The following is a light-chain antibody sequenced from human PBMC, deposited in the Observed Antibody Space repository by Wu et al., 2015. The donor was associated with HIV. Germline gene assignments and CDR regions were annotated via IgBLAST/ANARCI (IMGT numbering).Light chain of an antibody. V-gene: IGKV3-20*01. CDR2: AAS. Sequence: EIVLTQSPGTLSLSPGERATLSCKTSQSVSSPYLAWYQQKPGQAPRLLIFAASNRATAIPDRFSGSGSGTDFTLTINRLEPEDFAVYYCQQYGSSPRTFGQGTKVEIK. CDR1: QSVSSPY. CDR3: QQYGSSPRT. J-gene: IGKJ1*01.